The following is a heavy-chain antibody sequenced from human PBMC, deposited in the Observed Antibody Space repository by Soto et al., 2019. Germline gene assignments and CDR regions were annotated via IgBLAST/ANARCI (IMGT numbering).Heavy chain of an antibody. CDR2: ISAYNGNT. CDR1: GYTFTSYG. CDR3: ARDNGYESDY. D-gene: IGHD5-12*01. J-gene: IGHJ4*02. V-gene: IGHV1-18*01. Sequence: QVQLVQSGAEVKKPGASVKVSCKASGYTFTSYGISWVRQAPGQGLEWMGWISAYNGNTNYAQKLQGRVTMTTDTSTSTAYMELRXXRXXXXXXXXCARDNGYESDYWGQGTLVTVSS.